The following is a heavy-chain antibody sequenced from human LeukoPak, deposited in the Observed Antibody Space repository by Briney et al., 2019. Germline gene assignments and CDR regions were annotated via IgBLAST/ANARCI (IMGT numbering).Heavy chain of an antibody. CDR3: ARAPDDGDGLAY. CDR2: IYYSGST. CDR1: GCSLSSYY. V-gene: IGHV4-59*01. D-gene: IGHD4-17*01. J-gene: IGHJ4*02. Sequence: SETLSLTCTATGCSLSSYYWSWIRQPPGKGLAWIGYIYYSGSTNYNSSLTRRVTISVDTSKSQVCQKRSSVTAAETDVYYCARAPDDGDGLAYWGQGTLVTVSS.